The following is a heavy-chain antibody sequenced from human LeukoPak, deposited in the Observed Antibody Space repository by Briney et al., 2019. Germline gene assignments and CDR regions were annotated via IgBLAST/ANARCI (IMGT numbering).Heavy chain of an antibody. CDR2: INHSGRT. J-gene: IGHJ4*02. CDR3: ARGRYYDFWSGARVYFDY. V-gene: IGHV4-34*01. Sequence: KPSXTLSLTCAVYGGSFSGYYWSWIRQPPGKGVEWIGEINHSGRTNYNPSLKRGVNISVDTSKKQFSLKLSSVTAADTAVYYCARGRYYDFWSGARVYFDYWGQGTLVTVSS. CDR1: GGSFSGYY. D-gene: IGHD3-3*01.